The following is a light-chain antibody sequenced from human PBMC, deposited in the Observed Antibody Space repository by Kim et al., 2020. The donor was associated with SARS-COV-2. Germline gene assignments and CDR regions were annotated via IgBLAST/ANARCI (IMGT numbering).Light chain of an antibody. CDR1: QGIGSA. V-gene: IGKV1D-13*01. J-gene: IGKJ4*01. CDR2: GAS. Sequence: AIQLTQSPSSLSASVGDRVTITCRASQGIGSAFAWYQQKPGKPPNLLIYGASKLPSGVPSRFSGSGSVTDFTLTISSLQPEDSAIYYCQQLNNAPLTFGGGTRVEI. CDR3: QQLNNAPLT.